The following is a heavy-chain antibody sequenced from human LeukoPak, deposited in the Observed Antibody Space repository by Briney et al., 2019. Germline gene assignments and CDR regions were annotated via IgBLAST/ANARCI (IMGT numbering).Heavy chain of an antibody. CDR2: IIPIFGTA. V-gene: IGHV1-69*13. CDR3: ARCPEVRGVIITRFDP. Sequence: WASVKVSCKASGGTFSSYAISWVRQAPGQGLEWMGGIIPIFGTANYAQKFQGRVTITADESTSTAYMELSSLRSEDTAVYYCARCPEVRGVIITRFDPWGPGTLVTVSS. J-gene: IGHJ5*02. CDR1: GGTFSSYA. D-gene: IGHD3-10*01.